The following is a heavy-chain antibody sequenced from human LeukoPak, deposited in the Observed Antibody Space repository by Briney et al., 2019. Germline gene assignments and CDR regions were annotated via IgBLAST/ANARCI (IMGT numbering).Heavy chain of an antibody. CDR2: ISSSSIYI. D-gene: IGHD5-24*01. Sequence: GGSLRPSCAASGFTFSSYSMNWVRLAPGKGLEWVSSISSSSIYIYYADSVKGRFTISRDNAKKSMYLQTNSLRAEDTAVYYCARGRDGYNLIDAFDIWGQGTMVTVSS. J-gene: IGHJ3*02. CDR1: GFTFSSYS. CDR3: ARGRDGYNLIDAFDI. V-gene: IGHV3-21*01.